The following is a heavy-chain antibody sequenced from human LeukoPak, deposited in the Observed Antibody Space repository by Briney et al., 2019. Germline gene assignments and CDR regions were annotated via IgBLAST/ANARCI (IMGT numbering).Heavy chain of an antibody. Sequence: GGSLRLSCAASGFTVSSNYMSWVRQAPGKGLEWVSVIYSGGSTYYADSVKGRFTISRDNSKNTLYLQMNSLRAEDTAVYYCASPATHGPAPLLWFGELLSPYYYGMDVWGQGTTVTVSS. D-gene: IGHD3-10*01. V-gene: IGHV3-66*02. CDR3: ASPATHGPAPLLWFGELLSPYYYGMDV. CDR2: IYSGGST. J-gene: IGHJ6*02. CDR1: GFTVSSNY.